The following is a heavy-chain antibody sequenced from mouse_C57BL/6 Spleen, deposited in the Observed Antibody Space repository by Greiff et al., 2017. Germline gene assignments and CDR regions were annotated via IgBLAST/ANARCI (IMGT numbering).Heavy chain of an antibody. CDR1: GYAFSSYW. Sequence: QVQLQQSGAELVKPGASVKISCKASGYAFSSYWMNWVKQRPGKGLEWIGQIYPGDGDTNYNGKFKGKATLTADKSSSTAYMQLSSLTSEDSAVYFCARKGGDYGSSLYCDYWGQGTTLTVSS. CDR3: ARKGGDYGSSLYCDY. J-gene: IGHJ2*01. V-gene: IGHV1-80*01. D-gene: IGHD1-1*01. CDR2: IYPGDGDT.